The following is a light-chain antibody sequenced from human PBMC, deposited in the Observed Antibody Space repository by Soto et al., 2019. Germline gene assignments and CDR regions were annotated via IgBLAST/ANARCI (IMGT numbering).Light chain of an antibody. CDR1: QSVRSN. Sequence: EIVMTQSPATLSVSPGERATLSCRASQSVRSNLAWYHQKPGQAPRLLIYRASTRATGIPARFSGSGSGTEFTLTISSLQSEDFAVYYCQQYNNWPPCTFGQGTKVEIK. J-gene: IGKJ1*01. V-gene: IGKV3-15*01. CDR3: QQYNNWPPCT. CDR2: RAS.